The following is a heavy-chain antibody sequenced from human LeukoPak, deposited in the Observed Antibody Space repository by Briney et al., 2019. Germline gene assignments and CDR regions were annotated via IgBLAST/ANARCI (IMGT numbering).Heavy chain of an antibody. Sequence: SETLSLTCTVSGGSISSGGYYWSWIRQHPGKGLEWIGYIYYSGSTYYNPSLKSRVTISVDTSKNQFSLKLSSVTAADTAVYYCARTQTDSSSWSGRFYYYYGMDVWGQGTTVTVSS. V-gene: IGHV4-31*03. CDR3: ARTQTDSSSWSGRFYYYYGMDV. J-gene: IGHJ6*02. CDR2: IYYSGST. D-gene: IGHD6-13*01. CDR1: GGSISSGGYY.